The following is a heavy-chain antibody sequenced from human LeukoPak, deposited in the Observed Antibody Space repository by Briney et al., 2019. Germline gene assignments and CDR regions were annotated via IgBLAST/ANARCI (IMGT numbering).Heavy chain of an antibody. CDR2: IWYDGSKK. J-gene: IGHJ4*02. CDR1: GFTFSNHG. CDR3: AREASDYYRDF. Sequence: GGSLRPSCAASGFTFSNHGMHWVRQAPGKGLEWVAVIWYDGSKKYYGDSVKGRFTISRDDSKNTLYLQMNSLRAEDTAVYYCAREASDYYRDFWGQGTLVTVSS. D-gene: IGHD3-3*01. V-gene: IGHV3-33*01.